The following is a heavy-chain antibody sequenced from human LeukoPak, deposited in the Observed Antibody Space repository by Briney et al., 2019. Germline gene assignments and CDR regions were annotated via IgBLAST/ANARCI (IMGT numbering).Heavy chain of an antibody. V-gene: IGHV1-2*02. CDR3: ARDPSYGDYVD. Sequence: GSVKLSCKASGYTFTGYYMHWVRQAPGQGLEWMGWINPNSGGTNYAQKFQGRVTMTRDTSISTAYMELSRLRSDDTAVYYCARDPSYGDYVDWGQGTLVTVSS. D-gene: IGHD4-17*01. J-gene: IGHJ4*02. CDR1: GYTFTGYY. CDR2: INPNSGGT.